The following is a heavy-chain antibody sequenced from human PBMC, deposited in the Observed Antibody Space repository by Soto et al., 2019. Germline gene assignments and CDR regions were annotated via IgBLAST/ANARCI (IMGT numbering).Heavy chain of an antibody. CDR3: ARNYDFWPWAFDI. D-gene: IGHD3-3*01. CDR1: GFTFSSYW. CDR2: INSDGSST. Sequence: GGSLRLSCAASGFTFSSYWMHWVRQAPGKGLVWVSRINSDGSSTSYADSVKGRFTISRDNAKNTLYLQMNSLRAEDTAVYYCARNYDFWPWAFDIWGQGTMVTVSS. J-gene: IGHJ3*02. V-gene: IGHV3-74*01.